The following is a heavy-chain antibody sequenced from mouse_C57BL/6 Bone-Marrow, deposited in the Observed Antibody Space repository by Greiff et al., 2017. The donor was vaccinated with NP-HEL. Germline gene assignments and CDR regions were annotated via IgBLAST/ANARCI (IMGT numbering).Heavy chain of an antibody. D-gene: IGHD2-4*01. CDR2: IDPEDGET. V-gene: IGHV14-2*01. J-gene: IGHJ2*01. CDR1: GFNIKDYY. CDR3: ARGERLRREYYFDY. Sequence: VQLKESGAELVKPGASVKLSCTASGFNIKDYYMHWVKQRTEQGLEWIGRIDPEDGETKYAPKFQGKATITADTSSNTAYLQLSSLTSEDTAVYYCARGERLRREYYFDYWGQGTTLTVSS.